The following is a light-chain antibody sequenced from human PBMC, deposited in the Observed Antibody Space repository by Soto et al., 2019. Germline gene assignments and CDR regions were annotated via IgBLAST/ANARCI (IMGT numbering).Light chain of an antibody. J-gene: IGKJ2*01. V-gene: IGKV1-39*01. CDR2: AAS. CDR1: QSISSY. CDR3: QQSYSTPYT. Sequence: DIQMTQSPSSLSASVGDRVTITCRASQSISSYVNWYQQKPGKAPKLLIYAASSLQSGVPSRFSGRGSATDFTLTISSLQPEDFATYYCQQSYSTPYTFGQGTKLEIK.